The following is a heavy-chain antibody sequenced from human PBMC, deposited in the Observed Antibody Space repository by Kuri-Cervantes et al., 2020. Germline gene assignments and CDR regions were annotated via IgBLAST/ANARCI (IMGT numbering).Heavy chain of an antibody. V-gene: IGHV1-8*01. CDR3: YCRLLSGDYEN. J-gene: IGHJ4*02. Sequence: SVKVSCKASEYTFTSYDINWVRQATGQGLEWMGWMNPNSGNTGYAQKLQGRVTMTTDTSTSTAYMELRSLRSDDTAVYYCYCRLLSGDYENWGQGTLVTVSS. D-gene: IGHD4-17*01. CDR1: EYTFTSYD. CDR2: MNPNSGNT.